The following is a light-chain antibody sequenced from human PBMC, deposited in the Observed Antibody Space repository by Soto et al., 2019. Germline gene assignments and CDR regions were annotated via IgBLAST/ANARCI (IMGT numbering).Light chain of an antibody. CDR1: SSDVGGCKF. V-gene: IGLV2-14*01. J-gene: IGLJ1*01. CDR3: SSYTTSSTLEV. CDR2: EVS. Sequence: QSALTQPASVSGSPGQSITISCTGTSSDVGGCKFVSWYQQHPGKVPRLMIYEVSNRPSGVSNRFSGSKSGNTASLTISGLQAEDEADYYCSSYTTSSTLEVFGPGTKVTVL.